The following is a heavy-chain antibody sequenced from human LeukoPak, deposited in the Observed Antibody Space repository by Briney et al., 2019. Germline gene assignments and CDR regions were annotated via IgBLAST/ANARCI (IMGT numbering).Heavy chain of an antibody. Sequence: PSETLSLTCTVSGGSLSSSSYYWGWIRPPPGKGLEWIGSIYYSGSTFHNPSLKSRVTISVDTSKNQFSLKLSSVTAADTAVYYCAREIYCSSTSCQGYYYMDVWGKGTTVTVSS. J-gene: IGHJ6*03. CDR1: GGSLSSSSYY. CDR2: IYYSGST. V-gene: IGHV4-39*02. CDR3: AREIYCSSTSCQGYYYMDV. D-gene: IGHD2-2*01.